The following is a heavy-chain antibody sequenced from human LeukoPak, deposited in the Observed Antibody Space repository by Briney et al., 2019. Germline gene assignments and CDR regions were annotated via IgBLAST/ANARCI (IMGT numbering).Heavy chain of an antibody. Sequence: PSETLSLTCTVSGGSISSYYWSWIRQPAGKGLEWIGRIYTSGSTNYNPSLKSRVTMSVDTSKNQFSLKLSSVTAADTAVYYCARDYWSGSYPNWFDPWGQGTLVTVSS. CDR1: GGSISSYY. J-gene: IGHJ5*02. D-gene: IGHD1-26*01. CDR2: IYTSGST. V-gene: IGHV4-4*07. CDR3: ARDYWSGSYPNWFDP.